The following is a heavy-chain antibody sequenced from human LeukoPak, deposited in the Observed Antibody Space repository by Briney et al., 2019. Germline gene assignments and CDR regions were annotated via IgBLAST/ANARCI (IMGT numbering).Heavy chain of an antibody. CDR2: INHSGSS. CDR3: ARRSFATRARAFDS. D-gene: IGHD1-1*01. CDR1: GGSFSGYH. Sequence: SETLSLTCAVYGGSFSGYHWTWIRQPPGQELQWIGEINHSGSSKYNPSLQNRVTILVDASRNQFSLHLNSITAADTALYYCARRSFATRARAFDSWAQGTLVTVSS. J-gene: IGHJ4*02. V-gene: IGHV4-34*01.